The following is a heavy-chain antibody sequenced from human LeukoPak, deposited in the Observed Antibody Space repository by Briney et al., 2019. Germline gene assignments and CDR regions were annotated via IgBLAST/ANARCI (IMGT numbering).Heavy chain of an antibody. CDR1: GFTFSSYA. CDR2: ISGSGGST. D-gene: IGHD2-15*01. CDR3: AKDLLLKSCSGGSCYRYFDY. J-gene: IGHJ4*02. V-gene: IGHV3-23*01. Sequence: GGSLRLSCAASGFTFSSYAMSWVRQAPGKGLEWVSAISGSGGSTYYADSVKGRFTISRDNSKNTLYLQMNSLRAEDTAVYYCAKDLLLKSCSGGSCYRYFDYWGQGTLVTVSS.